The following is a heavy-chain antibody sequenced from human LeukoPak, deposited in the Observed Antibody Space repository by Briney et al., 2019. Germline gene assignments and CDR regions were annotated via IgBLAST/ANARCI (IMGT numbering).Heavy chain of an antibody. CDR2: ISPYNGNT. J-gene: IGHJ4*02. CDR3: ARFVRFLEKNDY. CDR1: GYTFTSYG. D-gene: IGHD3-3*01. Sequence: ASVKVSCKASGYTFTSYGISWVRQAPGQGLEWMGWISPYNGNTNYAQKVQGRVTMTTDTSTSTAYMELRSLRSDDTAVYYCARFVRFLEKNDYWGQGTLVTVSS. V-gene: IGHV1-18*01.